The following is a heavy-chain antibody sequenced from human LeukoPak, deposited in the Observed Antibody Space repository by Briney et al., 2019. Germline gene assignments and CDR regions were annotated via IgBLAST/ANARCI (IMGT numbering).Heavy chain of an antibody. CDR1: GYTFTSYW. CDR2: INPDGGST. V-gene: IGHV1-46*01. J-gene: IGHJ5*02. Sequence: ASVKVSCKASGYTFTSYWIQWVRQAPGQGLEWMGLINPDGGSTAYAHRFQGRVIMTRDTSTSTAYMDLSSLRSEDTAVYYCARDRHRIAAAGNWFDPWGQGTLVTVSS. D-gene: IGHD6-13*01. CDR3: ARDRHRIAAAGNWFDP.